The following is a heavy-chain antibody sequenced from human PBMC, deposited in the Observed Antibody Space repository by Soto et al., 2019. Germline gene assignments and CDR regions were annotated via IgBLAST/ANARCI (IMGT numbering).Heavy chain of an antibody. Sequence: QVQRVQSGAEVKKPGSSVKVSCKASGGTFSSYAISWVRQAPGQGLEWMGGIIPIFGTANYAQKFQGRVTITADESTSTAYMELSSLRSEDTAVYYCARDLKGIAVACMGKFWFDPWGEGTLVTVSS. D-gene: IGHD6-19*01. CDR1: GGTFSSYA. CDR3: ARDLKGIAVACMGKFWFDP. V-gene: IGHV1-69*01. CDR2: IIPIFGTA. J-gene: IGHJ5*02.